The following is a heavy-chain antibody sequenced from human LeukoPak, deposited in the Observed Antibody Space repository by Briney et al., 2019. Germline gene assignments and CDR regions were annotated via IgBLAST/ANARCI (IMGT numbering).Heavy chain of an antibody. CDR3: AADPATADAFDI. V-gene: IGHV1-69*13. Sequence: GASVKVSCKASGGTFSSYAISWVRQAPGQGLEWMGGIIPIFGTANYAQKFQGRVTITADESTSTAYMELSGLRSEDTAVYYCAADPATADAFDIWGQGTMVTVSS. CDR2: IIPIFGTA. D-gene: IGHD5-24*01. CDR1: GGTFSSYA. J-gene: IGHJ3*02.